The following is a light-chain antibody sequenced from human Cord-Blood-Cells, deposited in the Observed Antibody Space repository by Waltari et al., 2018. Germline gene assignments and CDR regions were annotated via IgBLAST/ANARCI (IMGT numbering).Light chain of an antibody. CDR3: QQGSNWAPIT. Sequence: EIVLPQSPATLSLSPGETATLSCRDRQSVSSYLAWYQQKPGQDPRLLISDASNRATGIPARFSGSGSWTDFTLTISSLGPDEFAGYYFQQGSNWAPITCGEGTRLEIK. V-gene: IGKV3-11*01. CDR2: DAS. J-gene: IGKJ5*01. CDR1: QSVSSY.